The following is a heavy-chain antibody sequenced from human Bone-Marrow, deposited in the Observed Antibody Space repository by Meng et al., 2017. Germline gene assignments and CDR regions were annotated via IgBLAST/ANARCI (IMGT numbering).Heavy chain of an antibody. D-gene: IGHD6-19*01. J-gene: IGHJ5*02. CDR1: GFTFSNSW. CDR3: ARRQWLAYS. CDR2: IKQDGSET. V-gene: IGHV3-7*01. Sequence: GGSLRLSCAASGFTFSNSWMTWVRQAPGKGLGWVANIKQDGSETYYVDSVKGRFTISRDNAKNSLYLHMDRLTAEDTGVYYCARRQWLAYSWGQGTLVTVSS.